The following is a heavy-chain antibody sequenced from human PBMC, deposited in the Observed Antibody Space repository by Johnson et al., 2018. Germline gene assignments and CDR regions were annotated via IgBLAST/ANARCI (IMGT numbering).Heavy chain of an antibody. D-gene: IGHD3-10*01. V-gene: IGHV3-11*04. Sequence: VQLVESGGGLVKPGGSLRLSCVASGFTFSDYYMSWIRQAPGKGLECVSYISSSSSTIYYADSVKGRCTISRDNAKNSLYLQMTSLRDEDTAVYYCARGPQLLLWFGELPRGVWGQGTMVTVSS. CDR3: ARGPQLLLWFGELPRGV. CDR1: GFTFSDYY. CDR2: ISSSSSTI. J-gene: IGHJ3*01.